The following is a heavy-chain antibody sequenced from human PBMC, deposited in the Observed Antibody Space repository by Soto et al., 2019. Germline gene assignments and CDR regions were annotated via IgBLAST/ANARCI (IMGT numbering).Heavy chain of an antibody. CDR2: ISSTSKSSKT. Sequence: QVQLVESGGDLVKPGGSLRLSCVASGFTFSDYYMSWIRQAPGKGLEWVSYISSTSKSSKTNYADSVKGRFTISRDNAKNSFYLQMNSLRAEDTAVYYCARGGSGSFPDYWGQGTLVTVSS. J-gene: IGHJ4*02. CDR1: GFTFSDYY. CDR3: ARGGSGSFPDY. D-gene: IGHD3-10*01. V-gene: IGHV3-11*05.